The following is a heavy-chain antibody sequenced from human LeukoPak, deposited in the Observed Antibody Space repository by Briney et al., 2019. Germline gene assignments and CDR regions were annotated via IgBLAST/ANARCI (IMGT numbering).Heavy chain of an antibody. D-gene: IGHD1-26*01. Sequence: HSGGSLSLFCAASGFTLSSYAMSGVRQAPGKALEWVSAISGSGGGTYYADSEKGRSTISRDNSTNTLYLQMNSLRAEDTAVYYCANLRGSYQAEQKDYWGQGTLVTVSS. CDR1: GFTLSSYA. J-gene: IGHJ4*02. CDR2: ISGSGGGT. CDR3: ANLRGSYQAEQKDY. V-gene: IGHV3-23*01.